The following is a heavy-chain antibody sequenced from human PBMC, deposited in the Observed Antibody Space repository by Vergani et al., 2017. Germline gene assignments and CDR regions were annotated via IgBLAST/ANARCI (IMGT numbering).Heavy chain of an antibody. J-gene: IGHJ5*02. CDR3: ARQDYDYVWGSRNWFDP. V-gene: IGHV4-59*08. D-gene: IGHD3-16*01. Sequence: QVQLQESGPGLVKPSETLSLTCTVSGGSISSYYWSWIRQPPGKGLEWIGYIYYSGSTNYNPSRKSRVTISVDTSKNQFSLKLSSVTAADTAVYYCARQDYDYVWGSRNWFDPWGQGTLVTVSS. CDR1: GGSISSYY. CDR2: IYYSGST.